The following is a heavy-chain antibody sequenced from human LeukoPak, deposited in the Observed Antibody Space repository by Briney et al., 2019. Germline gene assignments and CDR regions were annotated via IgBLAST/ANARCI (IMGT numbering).Heavy chain of an antibody. CDR2: IRYDGSNK. CDR1: GFTFSSYG. CDR3: ARGGGYSYGSPYYGMDV. D-gene: IGHD5-18*01. V-gene: IGHV3-30*02. Sequence: GGSLRLSFAASGFTFSSYGMHWVRQAPGKGLEWVAFIRYDGSNKYYADSVKGRFTISRDNSKNTLYLQMNSLRAEDTAVYYCARGGGYSYGSPYYGMDVWGQGTTVTVSS. J-gene: IGHJ6*02.